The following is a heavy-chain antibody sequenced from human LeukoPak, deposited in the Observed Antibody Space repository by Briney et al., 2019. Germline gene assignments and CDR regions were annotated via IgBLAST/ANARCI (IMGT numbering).Heavy chain of an antibody. V-gene: IGHV4-59*08. J-gene: IGHJ5*02. CDR1: GGSISSYY. Sequence: SETLSLTCTVSGGSISSYYWSWIRQPPGKGLEWIGYIYHSGSTNYNPSLKSRVTISVDTSKNQFSLKLSSVTAADTAVYYCAGHSGAVSWFDPWGQGTLVTVSS. CDR3: AGHSGAVSWFDP. D-gene: IGHD4-11*01. CDR2: IYHSGST.